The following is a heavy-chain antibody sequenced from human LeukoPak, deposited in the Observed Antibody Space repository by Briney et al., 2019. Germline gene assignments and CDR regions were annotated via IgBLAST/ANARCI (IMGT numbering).Heavy chain of an antibody. CDR3: ARGRLWEVLDAFDM. V-gene: IGHV1-46*03. J-gene: IGHJ3*02. D-gene: IGHD1-26*01. CDR1: GYTFTGSY. CDR2: INPSGGST. Sequence: ASVKVSCKASGYTFTGSYMHWVRQAPGQGLEWMGIINPSGGSTTYAQKFHGRVTMTRDTSTSTVYMELSNLRSEDTAVYYCARGRLWEVLDAFDMWGQGTMVTVSS.